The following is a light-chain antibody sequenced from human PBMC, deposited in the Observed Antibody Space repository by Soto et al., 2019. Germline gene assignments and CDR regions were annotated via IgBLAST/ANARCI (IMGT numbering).Light chain of an antibody. CDR1: RGDVGGYNL. CDR2: EVT. CDR3: CSYAGGSAWV. J-gene: IGLJ3*02. Sequence: QSALTQPASVSGSLGQSITISCSGTRGDVGGYNLVSWYQQHPGKAPKVIIYEVTKGPSGVSARFSGSKSGYTASLTISGFQAEDEANYYCCSYAGGSAWVFGGGTKLTVL. V-gene: IGLV2-23*02.